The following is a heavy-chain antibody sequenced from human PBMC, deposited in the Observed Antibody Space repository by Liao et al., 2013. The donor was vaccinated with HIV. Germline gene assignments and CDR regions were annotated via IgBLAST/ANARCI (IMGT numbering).Heavy chain of an antibody. CDR1: GGSISGHF. V-gene: IGHV4-4*07. CDR3: ARGRRGYCGGDCYSWDI. CDR2: IYTGGST. Sequence: QVQLQESGPGLVKPSETLSLTCTVSGGSISGHFWTWIRQPAGKGLEWIGRIYTGGSTNYNPSLESRVTMSSDTSKSQFSLRLSSVTAADTAVYYCARGRRGYCGGDCYSWDIWGQGTMVTVSS. J-gene: IGHJ3*02. D-gene: IGHD2-21*01.